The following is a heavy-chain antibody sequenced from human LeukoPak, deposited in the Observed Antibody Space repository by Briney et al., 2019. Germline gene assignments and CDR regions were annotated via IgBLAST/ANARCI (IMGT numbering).Heavy chain of an antibody. D-gene: IGHD2-2*02. J-gene: IGHJ4*02. CDR3: AKAGIVVVPAAISVYYFDY. Sequence: GGSLRLSCAASEFTFSDYYMSWIRQAPGKGLEWVSYISSSGSTIYYADSVKGRFTISRDNAKNSLYLQMNSLRADDTAVYYCAKAGIVVVPAAISVYYFDYWGQGTLVTVSS. V-gene: IGHV3-11*01. CDR1: EFTFSDYY. CDR2: ISSSGSTI.